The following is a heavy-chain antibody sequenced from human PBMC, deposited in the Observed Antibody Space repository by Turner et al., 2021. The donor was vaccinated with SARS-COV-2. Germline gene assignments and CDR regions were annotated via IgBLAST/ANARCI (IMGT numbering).Heavy chain of an antibody. V-gene: IGHV4-59*01. CDR3: ASYYYDSSGYHYAFDY. CDR1: GGSISSYY. CDR2: IYYSGST. D-gene: IGHD3-22*01. J-gene: IGHJ4*02. Sequence: QVQLQESGPGLVQPSATLSLTCTVSGGSISSYYWSWIRQPPGKGLEWIGYIYYSGSTNYNPSLKSRVTISVDTSKNQFSLKLSSVTAADTAVYYCASYYYDSSGYHYAFDYWGQGTPVTVSS.